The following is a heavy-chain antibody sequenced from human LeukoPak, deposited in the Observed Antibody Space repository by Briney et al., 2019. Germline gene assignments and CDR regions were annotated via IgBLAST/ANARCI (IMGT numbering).Heavy chain of an antibody. V-gene: IGHV4-30-4*01. J-gene: IGHJ4*02. CDR2: IYYSGST. CDR3: ARVQGYSSSWFRNYFDY. Sequence: PSETLSLTCTVSGGSISSGDYYWSWIRQPPGKGLEWIGYIYYSGSTYYNPSLKSRVTISVDTSKNQFSLKLSSVTAADTAVYYCARVQGYSSSWFRNYFDYWGQGTLVTVSS. D-gene: IGHD6-13*01. CDR1: GGSISSGDYY.